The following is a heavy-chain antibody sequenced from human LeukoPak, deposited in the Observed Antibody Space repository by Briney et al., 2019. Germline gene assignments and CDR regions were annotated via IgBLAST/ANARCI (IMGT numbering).Heavy chain of an antibody. CDR2: IYYSGST. D-gene: IGHD6-6*01. J-gene: IGHJ4*02. CDR3: ARDKGTSYLSSFDY. V-gene: IGHV4-61*01. Sequence: SETLSLTCTVSGYSISSGYYWSWIRQPPGKGLEWIGYIYYSGSTNYNPSFKSRVTISVDTSKNQFSLKLRSVTAADTAVYYCARDKGTSYLSSFDYWGQGTLVTVSS. CDR1: GYSISSGYY.